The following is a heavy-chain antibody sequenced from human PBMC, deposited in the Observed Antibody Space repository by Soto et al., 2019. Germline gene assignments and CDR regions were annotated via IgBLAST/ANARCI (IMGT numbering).Heavy chain of an antibody. D-gene: IGHD5-12*01. V-gene: IGHV1-2*02. CDR1: GYTFTGYY. CDR2: INPNSGGT. Sequence: ASVKVSCKASGYTFTGYYMHWVRQAPGQGLEWMGWINPNSGGTNYAQKFQGRVTMTRDTSISTAYMELRRLTSDDTAVYYWAGGRVSTPYDPWGQGTLVTVSS. J-gene: IGHJ5*02. CDR3: AGGRVSTPYDP.